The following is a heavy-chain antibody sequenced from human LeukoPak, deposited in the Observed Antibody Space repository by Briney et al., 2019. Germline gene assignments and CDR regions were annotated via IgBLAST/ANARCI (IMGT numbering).Heavy chain of an antibody. V-gene: IGHV4-39*02. CDR3: VRGGSFEAFDI. CDR2: MYYSGST. D-gene: IGHD1-26*01. J-gene: IGHJ3*02. Sequence: ASETLSLTCTVSGGSISSYYWGWIRQPPGRGLEWIGTMYYSGSTYYSPSLKSRVTLFTDSSRNHFSLKVNSVTAADTAVYYCVRGGSFEAFDIWGQGTMVTVSS. CDR1: GGSISSYY.